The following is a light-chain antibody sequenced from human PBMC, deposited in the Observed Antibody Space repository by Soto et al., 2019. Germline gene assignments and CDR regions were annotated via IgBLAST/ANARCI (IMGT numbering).Light chain of an antibody. CDR1: QSISSN. Sequence: EIVMTQSPATLSVSPGERATLSCRASQSISSNLAWYQHKLGQAPRLFIFRASSRATGIPARFSGSGSGTEFNMTISSLQSEDFAVYYCQQYNNWPRATLGGRTKVEIK. CDR2: RAS. CDR3: QQYNNWPRAT. V-gene: IGKV3-15*01. J-gene: IGKJ4*01.